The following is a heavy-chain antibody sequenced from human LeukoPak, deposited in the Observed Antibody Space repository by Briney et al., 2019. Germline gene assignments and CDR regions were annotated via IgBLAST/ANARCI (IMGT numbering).Heavy chain of an antibody. CDR2: ISGSNNYI. CDR1: GFTFSSYI. D-gene: IGHD5-18*01. J-gene: IGHJ6*02. V-gene: IGHV3-21*01. Sequence: GGSLRLSCAASGFTFSSYIMNWVRQAPGKGLKWVSSISGSNNYIYYADSVKGRFTISRDNAKNSLYLQMNSLRADDTAVYYCARGYTHGLDVWGQGTTVTVSS. CDR3: ARGYTHGLDV.